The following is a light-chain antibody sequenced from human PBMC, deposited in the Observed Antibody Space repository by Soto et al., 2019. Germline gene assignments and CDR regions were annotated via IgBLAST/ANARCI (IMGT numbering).Light chain of an antibody. CDR1: SSDVGGYNY. CDR2: DVS. Sequence: QSVLTQPASMSWSPGQSITISCTGTSSDVGGYNYVSWYQQHPGKAPKLMIYDVSNRPSGVSNRFSGSKSGNTASLTISGLQAEDEADYYCSSYTSSSTLDVFRTGTKVTVL. V-gene: IGLV2-14*01. CDR3: SSYTSSSTLDV. J-gene: IGLJ1*01.